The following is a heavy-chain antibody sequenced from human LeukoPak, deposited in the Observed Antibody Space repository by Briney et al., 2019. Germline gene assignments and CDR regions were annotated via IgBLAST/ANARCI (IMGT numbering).Heavy chain of an antibody. V-gene: IGHV4-31*03. CDR3: ACGSNNWYNWFDP. J-gene: IGHJ5*02. CDR1: GGSISSGGYY. D-gene: IGHD1-1*01. CDR2: IHYSGST. Sequence: SQTLSLTCTVSGGSISSGGYYWSWIRQHPEKGLEWIGYIHYSGSTYYHPSLKSRVSMSVDASRNQFSLKLSSVTAADTAVYYCACGSNNWYNWFDPWGQGTLVTVSS.